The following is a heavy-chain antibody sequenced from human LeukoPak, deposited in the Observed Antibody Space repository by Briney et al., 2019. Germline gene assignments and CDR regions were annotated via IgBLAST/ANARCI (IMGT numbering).Heavy chain of an antibody. V-gene: IGHV3-23*01. CDR2: ISSSGGNT. D-gene: IGHD5-18*01. Sequence: PGGSLRLSCAASGFTFSDSAMTWVRQVPGKGLEWVSLISSSGGNTYYADSVKGRFTISRDNSKNTLSLQMNSLRAEDTAVYYCARDSGRGYSYGYGSYWGQGTLVTVSS. CDR1: GFTFSDSA. J-gene: IGHJ4*02. CDR3: ARDSGRGYSYGYGSY.